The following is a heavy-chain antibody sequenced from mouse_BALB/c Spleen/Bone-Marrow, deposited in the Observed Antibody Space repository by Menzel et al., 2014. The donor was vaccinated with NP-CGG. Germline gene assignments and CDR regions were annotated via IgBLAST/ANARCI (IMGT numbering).Heavy chain of an antibody. Sequence: VQLQQSGAELAKPGASVKMSCKASGYTFTSYWMHWVKQRPGQGLEWIGYIYPSTGYTEYNQKFKDKATLTADKSSSTAYMELSSLTSEDSAVYYCARSGGYDGFSYWGQGTTLTVSS. J-gene: IGHJ2*01. CDR2: IYPSTGYT. CDR1: GYTFTSYW. V-gene: IGHV1-7*01. D-gene: IGHD2-2*01. CDR3: ARSGGYDGFSY.